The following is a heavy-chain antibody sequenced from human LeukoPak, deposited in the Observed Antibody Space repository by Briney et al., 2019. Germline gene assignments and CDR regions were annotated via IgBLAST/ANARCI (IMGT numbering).Heavy chain of an antibody. CDR1: GYTFTNYW. CDR2: IYPGESAA. D-gene: IGHD1-1*01. V-gene: IGHV5-51*01. J-gene: IGHJ4*02. CDR3: ARPGQRTDNAGWNHFDY. Sequence: GESLKISCRGSGYTFTNYWIGWVRQMPGKGLEWMGIIYPGESAARYSPSFQGQVTISVDQSTSTTYLQWSSLKASDTAIYYCARPGQRTDNAGWNHFDYWGQGTLVTVSS.